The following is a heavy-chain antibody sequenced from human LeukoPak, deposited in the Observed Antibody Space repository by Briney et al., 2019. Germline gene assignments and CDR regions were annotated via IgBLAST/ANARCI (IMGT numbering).Heavy chain of an antibody. CDR1: GYTFTSYG. V-gene: IGHV1-18*01. CDR3: ARDSSYYDILTGYYPYYYFDY. Sequence: ASVKVSCKASGYTFTSYGISWVRQAPGQGLEWMGWISAYNGNTNYAQKLQGRVTMTRDMSTSTVYMELSSLRSEDTAVYYCARDSSYYDILTGYYPYYYFDYWGQGTLVTASS. J-gene: IGHJ4*02. CDR2: ISAYNGNT. D-gene: IGHD3-9*01.